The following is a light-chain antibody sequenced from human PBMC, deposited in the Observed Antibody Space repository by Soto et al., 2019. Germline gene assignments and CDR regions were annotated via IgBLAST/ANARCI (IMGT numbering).Light chain of an antibody. CDR1: QSVSSY. J-gene: IGKJ5*01. Sequence: EIVFTQSPATLSLSPVERATLSCRASQSVSSYLAWCQQKPGQAPRLLIYGASSRATGIPDRFSGSGSGTDFSLTISRLEPEDFAVYYCQQRSTWPPITCGQGTRLEIK. CDR3: QQRSTWPPIT. V-gene: IGKV3-11*01. CDR2: GAS.